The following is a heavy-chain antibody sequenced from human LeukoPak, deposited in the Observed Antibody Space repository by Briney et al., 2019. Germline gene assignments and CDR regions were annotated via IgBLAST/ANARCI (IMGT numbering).Heavy chain of an antibody. V-gene: IGHV3-7*01. D-gene: IGHD4-17*01. Sequence: GGSLRLSCAASGFTFSSYWMSWARQAPGKGLEWVANIKQDGSEKYYVDSVKGRFTISRDNAKNSLYLQMNSLRAEDTAVYYCAREVWRTTVTIGGYWGQGTLVTVSS. CDR1: GFTFSSYW. CDR2: IKQDGSEK. CDR3: AREVWRTTVTIGGY. J-gene: IGHJ4*02.